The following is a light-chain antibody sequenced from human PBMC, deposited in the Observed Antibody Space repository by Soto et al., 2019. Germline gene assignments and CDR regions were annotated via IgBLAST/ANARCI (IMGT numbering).Light chain of an antibody. CDR2: DAS. CDR1: QSISSW. CDR3: QQYNSYPVT. V-gene: IGKV1-5*01. Sequence: DIQMTQSPSTLSASVGDRVTITCRASQSISSWLAWYQQKPGKAPKLLIYDASSLEGGVPSRFSGSGSGTEFTLTTSSLQPDDFATYYCQQYNSYPVTFGQGTKLEIK. J-gene: IGKJ2*01.